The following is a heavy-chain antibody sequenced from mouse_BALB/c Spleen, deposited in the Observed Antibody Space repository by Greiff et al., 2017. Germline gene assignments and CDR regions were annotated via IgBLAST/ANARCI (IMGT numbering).Heavy chain of an antibody. CDR1: GFTFSSYA. J-gene: IGHJ3*01. D-gene: IGHD2-14*01. Sequence: EVKVVESGGGLVKPGGSLKLSCAASGFTFSSYAMSWVRQSPEKRLEWVAEISSGGSYTYYPDTVTGRFTISRDNAKNTLYLEMSSLRSEDTAMYYCAREGNRYDWFAYWGQGTLVTVSA. CDR2: ISSGGSYT. V-gene: IGHV5-9-4*01. CDR3: AREGNRYDWFAY.